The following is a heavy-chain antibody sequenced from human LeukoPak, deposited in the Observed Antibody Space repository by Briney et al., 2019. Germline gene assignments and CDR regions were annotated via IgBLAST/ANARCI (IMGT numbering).Heavy chain of an antibody. CDR3: ARVHLYDSSGYYDY. Sequence: ASVKVSCKASGGTFSSYAISWVRQAPGQGLEWMGRIIPILGIANYAQKFQGRATITADKSTSTAYMELSSLRSEATAVYYCARVHLYDSSGYYDYWGQGALVTVSS. V-gene: IGHV1-69*04. CDR2: IIPILGIA. CDR1: GGTFSSYA. D-gene: IGHD3-22*01. J-gene: IGHJ4*02.